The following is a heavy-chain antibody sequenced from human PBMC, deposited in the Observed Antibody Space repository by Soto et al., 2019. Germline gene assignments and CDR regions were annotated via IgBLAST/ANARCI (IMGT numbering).Heavy chain of an antibody. D-gene: IGHD3-22*01. J-gene: IGHJ4*02. CDR2: IYYSGST. CDR1: GGSISSSSYH. CDR3: ARGGGAYYYDSSGYYYYFDY. Sequence: PSETLSLTCTVSGGSISSSSYHWGWIRQPPGKGLEWIGSIYYSGSTYYNPSLKSRVTISVDTSKNQFSLKLSSVTAADTAVYYCARGGGAYYYDSSGYYYYFDYWGQGTLVTVSS. V-gene: IGHV4-39*07.